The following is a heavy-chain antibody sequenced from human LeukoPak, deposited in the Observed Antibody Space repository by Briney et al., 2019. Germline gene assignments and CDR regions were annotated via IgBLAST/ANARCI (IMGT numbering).Heavy chain of an antibody. CDR2: ISDSGGRT. CDR3: AKRGVAIRVILVGFHKEANYFDT. Sequence: GGSLRLSCAVSGITLSNYGMSWVRQAPGKGLEWVAGISDSGGRTKYADSVKGRFTISRDNPKNTLYLQMNSLRAEDTAVYFCAKRGVAIRVILVGFHKEANYFDTWGQGALVTVAS. V-gene: IGHV3-23*01. D-gene: IGHD3-10*01. CDR1: GITLSNYG. J-gene: IGHJ4*02.